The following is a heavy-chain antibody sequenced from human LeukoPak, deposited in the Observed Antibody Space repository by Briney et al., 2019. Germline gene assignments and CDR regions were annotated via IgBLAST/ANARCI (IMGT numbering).Heavy chain of an antibody. J-gene: IGHJ6*03. CDR3: ARDAYTLYNCSSTSCYKGGGYYYYYYMDV. CDR2: IKEDGREK. CDR1: GFIFSSYW. V-gene: IGHV3-7*01. Sequence: GGSLRLSCAASGFIFSSYWMTWVRQVPGKGLEFVANIKEDGREKTYVDSVKGRFTISRDNAENSLYLQMDSLRAGDTAVYYCARDAYTLYNCSSTSCYKGGGYYYYYYMDVWGKGTTVTVSS. D-gene: IGHD2-2*02.